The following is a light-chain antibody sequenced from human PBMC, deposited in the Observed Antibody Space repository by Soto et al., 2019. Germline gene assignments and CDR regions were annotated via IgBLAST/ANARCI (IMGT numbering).Light chain of an antibody. J-gene: IGKJ2*01. CDR1: QDISNY. Sequence: DIQMTQSPSSLSASVGDRVTITCQASQDISNYLNWYQQKPGKARKLLIYDASNLETGVPSRFSGSGSGTDFTFTISSLQPEDIATYYCQQYDNLLTFGKGTKLEIK. V-gene: IGKV1-33*01. CDR3: QQYDNLLT. CDR2: DAS.